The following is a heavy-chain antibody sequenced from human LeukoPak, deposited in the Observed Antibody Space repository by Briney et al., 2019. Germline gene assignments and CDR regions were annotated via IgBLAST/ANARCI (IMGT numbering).Heavy chain of an antibody. V-gene: IGHV3-23*01. Sequence: SGGSLRLSCAASGFTFRSYAMSWVRQAPGKGLEWVSSISGGGDNTYYTDSVQGRLTISRDNSRNTLYLQMNSLRADDTAVYYCAKNFLIFAVLVPGVADVWGKGTPVTVSS. D-gene: IGHD3-3*01. CDR1: GFTFRSYA. CDR3: AKNFLIFAVLVPGVADV. J-gene: IGHJ6*04. CDR2: ISGGGDNT.